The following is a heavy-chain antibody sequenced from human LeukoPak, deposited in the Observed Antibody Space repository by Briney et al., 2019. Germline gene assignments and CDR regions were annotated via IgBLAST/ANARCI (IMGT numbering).Heavy chain of an antibody. CDR1: GGSISGSSYY. D-gene: IGHD6-25*01. Sequence: KSSETLSLTCTVSGGSISGSSYYWGWIRQPPGKGLEWIGSVYYGRSPYFNPSLESRATISVDTSKNHFSLKMSSVTAADTAVYYCARSSGTGTFSYWGQGTLVTVSS. V-gene: IGHV4-39*02. CDR2: VYYGRSP. CDR3: ARSSGTGTFSY. J-gene: IGHJ4*02.